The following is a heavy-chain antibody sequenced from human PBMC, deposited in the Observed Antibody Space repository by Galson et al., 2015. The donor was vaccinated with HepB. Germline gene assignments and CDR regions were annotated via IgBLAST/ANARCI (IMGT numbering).Heavy chain of an antibody. J-gene: IGHJ3*02. CDR1: GYTFTSYG. V-gene: IGHV1-18*01. CDR3: ARDLQQLILGGDAFDS. CDR2: ISAYNGNT. Sequence: SVKVSCKASGYTFTSYGISWVRQAPGQGLEWMGWISAYNGNTNYAQKLQGRVTMTTDTSTSTAYMELRSLRSDDTAVYYCARDLQQLILGGDAFDSWGQGTMVTVSS. D-gene: IGHD6-13*01.